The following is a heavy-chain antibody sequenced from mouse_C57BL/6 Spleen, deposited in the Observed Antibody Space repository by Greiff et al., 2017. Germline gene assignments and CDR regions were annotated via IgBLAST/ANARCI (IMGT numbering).Heavy chain of an antibody. CDR1: GYAFSSSW. V-gene: IGHV1-80*01. J-gene: IGHJ2*01. Sequence: QVQLQQSGAELVKPGASVKISCKASGYAFSSSWMNWVKQRPGQGLEWIGQLAPGDGETNYNGKFKGKATLTADKCSSPAYMQLSSLTSEVSAVYFCARSNFYFDYWGQGATLTVAS. CDR2: LAPGDGET. CDR3: ARSNFYFDY.